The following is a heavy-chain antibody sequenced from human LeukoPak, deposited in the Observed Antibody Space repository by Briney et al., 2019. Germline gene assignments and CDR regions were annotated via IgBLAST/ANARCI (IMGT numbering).Heavy chain of an antibody. CDR1: GYTFTSYD. D-gene: IGHD3-10*01. CDR3: ARGVGHYGSGDFDY. CDR2: MNPNSGNT. J-gene: IGHJ4*02. V-gene: IGHV1-8*01. Sequence: WVSVKVSCKASGYTFTSYDINWVRQATGQGLEWMGWMNPNSGNTGYAQKLQGRVTMTRNTSISTAYMELSSLRSEDTAVYYCARGVGHYGSGDFDYWGQGTLVTVSS.